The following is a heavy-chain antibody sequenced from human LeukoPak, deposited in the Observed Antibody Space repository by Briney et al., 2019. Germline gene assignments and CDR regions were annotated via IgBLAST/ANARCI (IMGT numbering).Heavy chain of an antibody. V-gene: IGHV3-33*01. Sequence: GRSLRLSCAASGFTFSSYGMHWVRQAPGKGLEWVAVIWYDGSNKYYADSVKGRFTISRDNSKNTLYLQMNSLRAEDTAVYYCARDRADYGDYQGGFDYWGQGTLVTVSS. J-gene: IGHJ4*02. CDR1: GFTFSSYG. CDR3: ARDRADYGDYQGGFDY. D-gene: IGHD4-17*01. CDR2: IWYDGSNK.